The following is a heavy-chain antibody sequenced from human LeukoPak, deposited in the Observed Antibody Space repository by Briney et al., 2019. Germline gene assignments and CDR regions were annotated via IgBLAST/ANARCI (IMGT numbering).Heavy chain of an antibody. CDR1: GGSFSGYY. D-gene: IGHD3-10*01. Sequence: SETLSLTCAVYGGSFSGYYWSWIRQPPGKGLEWIGEINHSGSTNYNPSLKSRVTISVDTSKNQFSLKLSSVTAADTAVYYCARRGRITMVRRVIITGWFDPWGQGTLVTVSS. CDR3: ARRGRITMVRRVIITGWFDP. J-gene: IGHJ5*02. CDR2: INHSGST. V-gene: IGHV4-34*01.